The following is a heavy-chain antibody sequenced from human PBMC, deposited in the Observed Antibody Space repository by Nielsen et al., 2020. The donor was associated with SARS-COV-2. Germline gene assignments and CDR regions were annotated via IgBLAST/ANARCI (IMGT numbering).Heavy chain of an antibody. CDR2: IRPDGTGA. CDR1: GFTFSAYW. Sequence: GEYLKIHCAASGFTFSAYWMAWVRQAPGKELEWLSNIRPDGTGANYVDSVKGRFTIHRDNAKNLLYLQMGSLRADDTAVYFCKSEGNWGQGTLVTVSS. CDR3: KSEGN. V-gene: IGHV3-7*03. J-gene: IGHJ4*02.